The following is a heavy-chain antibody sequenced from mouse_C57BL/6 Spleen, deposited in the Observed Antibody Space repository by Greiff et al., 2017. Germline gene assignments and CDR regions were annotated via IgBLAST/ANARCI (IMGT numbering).Heavy chain of an antibody. V-gene: IGHV1-61*01. CDR2: IYPSDSET. CDR1: GYTFTSYW. CDR3: ARGGYYYHGGFAY. D-gene: IGHD1-1*01. Sequence: VQLQQPGAELVRPGSSVKLSCKASGYTFTSYWMDWVKQRPGQGLEWIGNIYPSDSETNYNQKFKDKATLTVVKSSSTAYMQLSSLTSDDSAVYYCARGGYYYHGGFAYWGQGTLVTVSA. J-gene: IGHJ3*01.